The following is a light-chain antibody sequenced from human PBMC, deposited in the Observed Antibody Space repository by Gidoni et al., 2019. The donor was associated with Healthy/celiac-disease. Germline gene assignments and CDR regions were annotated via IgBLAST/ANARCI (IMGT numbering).Light chain of an antibody. V-gene: IGKV3-15*01. J-gene: IGKJ2*01. Sequence: EIVMTQSPATLSVSPGERATLSCRASQSVSSNLAWYQQKPGQAPKHLIYGASTRATGIPARFSGSGSGTEFTLTISSLQSEECAVYYCQQYNNWPPEYTFGQGTKLEIK. CDR3: QQYNNWPPEYT. CDR1: QSVSSN. CDR2: GAS.